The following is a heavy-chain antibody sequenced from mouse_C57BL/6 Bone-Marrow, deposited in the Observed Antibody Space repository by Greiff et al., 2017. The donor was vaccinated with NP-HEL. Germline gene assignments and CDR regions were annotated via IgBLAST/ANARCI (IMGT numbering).Heavy chain of an antibody. CDR2: IDPSDSYT. CDR1: GYTFTSYW. V-gene: IGHV1-69*01. Sequence: VKLQESGAELVMPGASVKLSCKASGYTFTSYWMHWVKQRPGQGLEWIGEIDPSDSYTNYNQKFKGKSTLTVDKSSSTAYMQLSSLTSEDSAVYYCARRYYFDYWGQGTTLTVSS. CDR3: ARRYYFDY. J-gene: IGHJ2*01.